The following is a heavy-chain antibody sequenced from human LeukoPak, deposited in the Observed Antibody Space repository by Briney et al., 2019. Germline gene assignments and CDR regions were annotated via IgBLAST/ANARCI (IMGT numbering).Heavy chain of an antibody. Sequence: PGGSLRLSCAASGFTFSSYAMTWVRQAPGKGLECVSVISGSGGNTYYADSVKGRFTISRDNSKNTLYLQMNSLRAEDTAVYYCAKDRGFGSSWSALYYFDYWGQGTLVTVSS. CDR1: GFTFSSYA. CDR3: AKDRGFGSSWSALYYFDY. J-gene: IGHJ4*02. V-gene: IGHV3-23*01. D-gene: IGHD6-13*01. CDR2: ISGSGGNT.